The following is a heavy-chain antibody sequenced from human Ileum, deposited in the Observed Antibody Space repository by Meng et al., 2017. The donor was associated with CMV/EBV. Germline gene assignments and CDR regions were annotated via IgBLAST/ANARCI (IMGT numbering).Heavy chain of an antibody. CDR2: IYYSGST. CDR1: GGSISSGDYY. CDR3: ASGSPQLGYV. V-gene: IGHV4-30-4*01. Sequence: VQVQESGQGLLKPSQPLSLTCTVSGGSISSGDYYWSWIRQPPGKGLEWIGYIYYSGSTYYNPSLKSRVTISADTSKNQFSLKLNSVTAADTAAYYCASGSPQLGYVWGQGTLVTVSS. J-gene: IGHJ4*02. D-gene: IGHD1-1*01.